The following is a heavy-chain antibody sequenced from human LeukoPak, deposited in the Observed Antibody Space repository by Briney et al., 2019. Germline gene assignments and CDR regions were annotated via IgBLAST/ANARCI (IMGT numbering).Heavy chain of an antibody. CDR3: ARGGQVQFYVAGSLDY. V-gene: IGHV3-30-3*01. Sequence: GGSLRLSCAASGFTFSSYAMHWVRQAPGKGLEWVAVISYDGSNKYYADSVKGRFTISRDNAKNSLYLQMNSLRVEDTAVYYCARGGQVQFYVAGSLDYWGQGTLVTVSS. CDR2: ISYDGSNK. D-gene: IGHD6-19*01. CDR1: GFTFSSYA. J-gene: IGHJ4*02.